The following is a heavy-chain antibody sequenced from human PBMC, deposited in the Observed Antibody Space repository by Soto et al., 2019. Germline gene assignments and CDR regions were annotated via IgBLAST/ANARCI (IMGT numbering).Heavy chain of an antibody. CDR3: AREGLRFLEWRKYFQH. J-gene: IGHJ1*01. CDR1: GGSFSGYD. CDR2: INHSGST. V-gene: IGHV4-34*01. D-gene: IGHD3-3*01. Sequence: SETLSLTCAVYGGSFSGYDWSWIRQPPGKGLEWIGEINHSGSTNYNPSLKSRVTISVDTSKNQFSLKLSSVAAADTSVYYCAREGLRFLEWRKYFQHWGQGTLVT.